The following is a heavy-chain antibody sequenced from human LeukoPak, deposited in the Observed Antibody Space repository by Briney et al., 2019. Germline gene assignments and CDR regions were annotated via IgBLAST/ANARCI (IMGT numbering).Heavy chain of an antibody. CDR3: AKAYCGGDCYIDY. J-gene: IGHJ4*02. D-gene: IGHD2-21*02. CDR1: GXTFSSYG. Sequence: GGSLRLSCVASGXTFSSYGMHWVRQAPGKGLEWVAVISYDGSNKYYADSVKGRFTISRDNSKNTLYLQMNSLRAEDTAVYYCAKAYCGGDCYIDYWGQGTLVTVSS. V-gene: IGHV3-30*18. CDR2: ISYDGSNK.